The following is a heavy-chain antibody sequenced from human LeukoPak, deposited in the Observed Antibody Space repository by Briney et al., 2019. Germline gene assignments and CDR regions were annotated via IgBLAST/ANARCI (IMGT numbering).Heavy chain of an antibody. CDR3: AREGYSSSYYFDY. CDR2: IYYSGST. CDR1: GDSISSYS. J-gene: IGHJ4*02. Sequence: PSETLSLTCTVSGDSISSYSWNWIRQPPGKGLEWIGYIYYSGSTSYNPSLKSRVTISVDTSKKQFSLKLSSVTAADTAVYYCAREGYSSSYYFDYWGQGTLVTVSS. D-gene: IGHD6-13*01. V-gene: IGHV4-59*01.